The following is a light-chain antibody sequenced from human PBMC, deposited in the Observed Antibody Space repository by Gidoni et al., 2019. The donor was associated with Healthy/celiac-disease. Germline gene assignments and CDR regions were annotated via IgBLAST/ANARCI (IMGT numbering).Light chain of an antibody. CDR1: QSISSY. J-gene: IGKJ2*01. Sequence: EIQMTQSPSSLSASVGARVTITCRASQSISSYLNWYQQKPGTAPQLLIYAASSLQSGVPSRFSGSGSGTDFTLTISSLQPEDFATYYCQQSYSTPYTFGQGTKLEIK. V-gene: IGKV1-39*01. CDR2: AAS. CDR3: QQSYSTPYT.